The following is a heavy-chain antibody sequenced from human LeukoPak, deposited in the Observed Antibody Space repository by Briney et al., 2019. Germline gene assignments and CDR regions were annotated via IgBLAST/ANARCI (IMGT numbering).Heavy chain of an antibody. D-gene: IGHD3-22*01. CDR1: GGSISGYY. J-gene: IGHJ4*02. CDR2: IYYSGST. CDR3: ASLSTYYYDSSGYTDFDY. V-gene: IGHV4-30-4*01. Sequence: SETLSLTCTVSGGSISGYYWSWIRQPPGKGLEWIGYIYYSGSTYYNPSLKSRVTISVDTSKNQFSLKLSSVTAADTAVYYCASLSTYYYDSSGYTDFDYWGQGTLVTVSS.